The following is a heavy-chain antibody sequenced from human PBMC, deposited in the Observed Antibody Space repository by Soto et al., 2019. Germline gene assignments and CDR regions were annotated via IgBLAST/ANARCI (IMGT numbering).Heavy chain of an antibody. Sequence: GGSLRLSCTASGFTFGDYAMSWFRQAPGKGLEWVGFIRSKAYGGTTEYAASVKGRFTISRDDSKSIAYLQMNSLKTEDTAVYYCTRRGRPRGRNWDVWGKGTTVTVSS. CDR2: IRSKAYGGTT. D-gene: IGHD3-10*01. CDR3: TRRGRPRGRNWDV. V-gene: IGHV3-49*03. J-gene: IGHJ6*04. CDR1: GFTFGDYA.